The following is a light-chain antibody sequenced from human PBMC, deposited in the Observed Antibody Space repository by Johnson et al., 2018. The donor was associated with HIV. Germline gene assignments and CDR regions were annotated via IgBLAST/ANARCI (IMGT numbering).Light chain of an antibody. CDR2: EKN. CDR1: SSNIGNNY. V-gene: IGLV1-51*02. Sequence: QSVLKQPPSVSAAPGQKVTISCSGSSSNIGNNYVSWYQQLPGTAPKLLIYEKNKRPSGIPDRFSASKSGTSATLDITGLQTGDEADYYCATWDSSLGAHYVVGTGTKVTVL. J-gene: IGLJ1*01. CDR3: ATWDSSLGAHYV.